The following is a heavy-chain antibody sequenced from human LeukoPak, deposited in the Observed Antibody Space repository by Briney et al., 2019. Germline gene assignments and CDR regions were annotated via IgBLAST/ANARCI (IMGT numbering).Heavy chain of an antibody. V-gene: IGHV1-69*13. CDR3: AKEGDTALVTGYFDL. J-gene: IGHJ2*01. D-gene: IGHD5-18*01. Sequence: GASVKVSCKASGGTFGSYVISWMRQAPGQGLEWMGGIIPIFGTAHYAQKFQGRLTITADESTSTVYMEMSSLRSEDTAMYYCAKEGDTALVTGYFDLWGRGTLVTVSA. CDR1: GGTFGSYV. CDR2: IIPIFGTA.